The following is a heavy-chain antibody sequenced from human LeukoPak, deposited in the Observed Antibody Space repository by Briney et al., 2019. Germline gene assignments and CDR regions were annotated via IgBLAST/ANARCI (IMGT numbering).Heavy chain of an antibody. V-gene: IGHV4-39*07. D-gene: IGHD6-13*01. CDR1: GGSISSSSYY. CDR2: IYYSGST. Sequence: SETLSLTCTVSGGSISSSSYYWGWIRQPPGTGLEWIGSIYYSGSTYYNPSLKSRVTISVDTSKNQFSLKLSSVTAADTAVYYCARVSLQHPGPWYFDLWGRGTLVTVSS. CDR3: ARVSLQHPGPWYFDL. J-gene: IGHJ2*01.